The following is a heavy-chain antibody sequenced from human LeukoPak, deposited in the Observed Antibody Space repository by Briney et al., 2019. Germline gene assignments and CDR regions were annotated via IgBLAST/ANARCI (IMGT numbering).Heavy chain of an antibody. V-gene: IGHV1-2*02. Sequence: ASVKVSCKASGYTFTGYYMHWVRQAPGQGLEWMGWINPNSGGTNYAQKFQGRVTMTRDTSISTAYMELSRLRSDDTAVYYCARVLNYDFWSGYYSPFDYWGQGTLVTLYS. CDR2: INPNSGGT. J-gene: IGHJ4*02. CDR3: ARVLNYDFWSGYYSPFDY. CDR1: GYTFTGYY. D-gene: IGHD3-3*01.